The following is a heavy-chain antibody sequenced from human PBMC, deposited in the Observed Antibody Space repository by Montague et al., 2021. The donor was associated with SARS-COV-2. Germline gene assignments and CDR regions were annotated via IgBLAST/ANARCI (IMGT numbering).Heavy chain of an antibody. V-gene: IGHV2-70*01. J-gene: IGHJ4*02. Sequence: PALVKPTQTLTLTCTSSGFSLSTSGMCVSWIRQPPGKALEWLALIDWXDDKYYSTSLKTRLTISKDTSKNQVVLTMTNMDPVDTATYYCARIRDYDILTGSYSGFDYWGQGTLVTVSS. D-gene: IGHD3-9*01. CDR1: GFSLSTSGMC. CDR3: ARIRDYDILTGSYSGFDY. CDR2: IDWXDDK.